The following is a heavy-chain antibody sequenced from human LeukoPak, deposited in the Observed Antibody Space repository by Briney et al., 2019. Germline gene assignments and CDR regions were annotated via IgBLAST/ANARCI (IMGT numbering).Heavy chain of an antibody. CDR3: ARGTCSGGSCYLRSAFDI. CDR1: GFTFSSYA. V-gene: IGHV3-33*08. D-gene: IGHD2-15*01. Sequence: PGGSLRLSCSASGFTFSSYAMHWVRQAPGKGLEWVAVIWYDGSNKYYADSVKGRFTISRDNSKNALYLQMNSLSAEDTAVYYCARGTCSGGSCYLRSAFDIWGQGTMVTVSS. J-gene: IGHJ3*02. CDR2: IWYDGSNK.